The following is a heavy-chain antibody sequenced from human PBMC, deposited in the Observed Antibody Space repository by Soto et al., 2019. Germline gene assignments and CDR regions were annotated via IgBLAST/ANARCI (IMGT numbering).Heavy chain of an antibody. J-gene: IGHJ4*02. V-gene: IGHV1-69*01. D-gene: IGHD3-22*01. Sequence: QVRLVQSGAEVKKPGSSVKVSCKASGGTFSSYAISWVRQAPGQGLEWMGGIIPIFGTANYAQKFQGRVTITADESTSTAYMELSSLRSEDTAVYYCAGEYYYDSSGYYVPYAYWGQGTLVTVSS. CDR3: AGEYYYDSSGYYVPYAY. CDR1: GGTFSSYA. CDR2: IIPIFGTA.